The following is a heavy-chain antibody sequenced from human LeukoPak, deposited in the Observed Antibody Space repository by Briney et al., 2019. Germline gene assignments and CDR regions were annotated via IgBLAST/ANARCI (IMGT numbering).Heavy chain of an antibody. CDR1: GFTFSSYA. D-gene: IGHD3-16*02. V-gene: IGHV3-23*01. Sequence: GGSLRLSCAASGFTFSSYAMNWVRQAPGKGLEWVSAISGSGGSTYYADSVKGRFTISRDNSKNTLYLQMNSLRAEDTAVYYCAKPLAITFGGVIVCDFDYWGQGTLVTVSS. J-gene: IGHJ4*02. CDR3: AKPLAITFGGVIVCDFDY. CDR2: ISGSGGST.